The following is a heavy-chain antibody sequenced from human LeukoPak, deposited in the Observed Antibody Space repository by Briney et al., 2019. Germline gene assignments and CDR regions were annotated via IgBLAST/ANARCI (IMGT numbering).Heavy chain of an antibody. D-gene: IGHD3-10*01. CDR3: AKSVGIIRRGAFDI. V-gene: IGHV3-23*01. J-gene: IGHJ3*02. Sequence: GGSQRLSCAASGFTFSSYAMSWVRQAPGKGLEWVSGISGSAATIYYADSAKGRFTISRDNSKNRLYLQMNSLRVDDTAVYYCAKSVGIIRRGAFDIWGQGTMVTVSS. CDR1: GFTFSSYA. CDR2: ISGSAATI.